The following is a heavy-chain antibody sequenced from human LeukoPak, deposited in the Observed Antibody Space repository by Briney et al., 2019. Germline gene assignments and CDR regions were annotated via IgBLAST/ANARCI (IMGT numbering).Heavy chain of an antibody. CDR1: GFTFSNFG. CDR2: IWHDGSNS. V-gene: IGHV3-33*01. D-gene: IGHD6-13*01. CDR3: VRGEYSSSWHSEYFQH. Sequence: SGRSLRLSCAASGFTFSNFGMHWVRQAPGKGLEWVAIIWHDGSNSYYAASVKGRFTLSRDNSKNTLYLQMDSLRVEDTALYYCVRGEYSSSWHSEYFQHWGQGTLVTVSS. J-gene: IGHJ1*01.